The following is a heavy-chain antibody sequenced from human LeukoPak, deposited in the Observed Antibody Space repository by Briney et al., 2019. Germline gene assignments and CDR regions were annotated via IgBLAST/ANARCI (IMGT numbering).Heavy chain of an antibody. CDR3: ARYVVYGSGKYYFDY. CDR1: GGSVSSTTYY. J-gene: IGHJ4*02. V-gene: IGHV4-39*01. Sequence: PSETLSLTCTVSGGSVSSTTYYWSGIRQPPGKGLEWIASINYSGSTYYNPSLKSRVTISVDTSENQFSLKLSSVTAADTAVYYCARYVVYGSGKYYFDYWGQGTLVTVSS. CDR2: INYSGST. D-gene: IGHD3-10*01.